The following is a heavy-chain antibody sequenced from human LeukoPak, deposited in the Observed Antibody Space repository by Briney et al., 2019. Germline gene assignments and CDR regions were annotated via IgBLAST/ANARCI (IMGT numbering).Heavy chain of an antibody. CDR3: AREMDYDSSGPFDY. Sequence: ASVKVSCKASGGTFSSYAISWVRQAPGQGLEWMGGIIPIFGTANYAQKFQGRVTITADESTSTAYMELSSLRPEDTAVYYCAREMDYDSSGPFDYWGQGTLVTVSS. J-gene: IGHJ4*02. CDR1: GGTFSSYA. D-gene: IGHD3-22*01. V-gene: IGHV1-69*13. CDR2: IIPIFGTA.